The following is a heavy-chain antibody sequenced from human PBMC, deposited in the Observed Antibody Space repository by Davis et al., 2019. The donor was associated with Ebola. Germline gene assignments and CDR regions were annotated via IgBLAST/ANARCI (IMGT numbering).Heavy chain of an antibody. J-gene: IGHJ6*02. V-gene: IGHV3-21*01. D-gene: IGHD3-3*01. CDR1: GFTFSSYS. CDR3: ARDPTRTYYDFWSGSSDYYYGMDV. Sequence: PGGSLRLSCAASGFTFSSYSMNWVRQAPGKGLEWVSSISGSSSYIYYADSVKGRFTISRDNAKNSLYLQMNSLRAEDTAVYYCARDPTRTYYDFWSGSSDYYYGMDVWGQGTTVTVSS. CDR2: ISGSSSYI.